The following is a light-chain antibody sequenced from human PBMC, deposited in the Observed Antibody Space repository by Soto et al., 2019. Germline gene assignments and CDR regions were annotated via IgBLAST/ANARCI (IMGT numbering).Light chain of an antibody. CDR2: DVD. CDR1: SSDVGGYNF. V-gene: IGLV2-14*03. CDR3: CSYSGSSTIVV. Sequence: QSALTQPASVSGSPGQSITISCTGTSSDVGGYNFVSWYHQHPGKAPRLMIFDVDNRPSGVSTRFSGSKSGNTASLTISGLQAEDEADYYCCSYSGSSTIVVFGGGTQLTVL. J-gene: IGLJ2*01.